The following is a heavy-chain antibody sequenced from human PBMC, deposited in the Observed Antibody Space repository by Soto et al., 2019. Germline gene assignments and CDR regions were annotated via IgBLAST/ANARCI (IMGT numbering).Heavy chain of an antibody. J-gene: IGHJ6*03. CDR1: GYTFTSYA. D-gene: IGHD6-13*01. V-gene: IGHV1-3*01. Sequence: QVQLVQSGAEVKKPGASVKVSCKASGYTFTSYAMHWVRQAPGQRLELMGWMNAGNGNTKYSQKFQGRLTITRDTSASTAYMELSSLRSEDTAVYYFARGPPGWYRGDYYMDVGGKGPTVTVSS. CDR3: ARGPPGWYRGDYYMDV. CDR2: MNAGNGNT.